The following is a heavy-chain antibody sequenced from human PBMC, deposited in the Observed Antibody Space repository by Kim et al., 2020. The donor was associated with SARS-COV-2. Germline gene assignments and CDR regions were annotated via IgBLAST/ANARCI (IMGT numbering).Heavy chain of an antibody. V-gene: IGHV3-48*02. CDR3: ARSRDMDV. Sequence: SSTTYNADTVKGRFTISRDNAKSSLYLQMNSLRDEDTAVYYCARSRDMDVWGQGTTVTVSS. CDR2: SSTT. J-gene: IGHJ6*02.